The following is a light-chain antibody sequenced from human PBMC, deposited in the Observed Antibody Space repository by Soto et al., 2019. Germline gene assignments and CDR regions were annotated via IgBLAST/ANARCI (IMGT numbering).Light chain of an antibody. Sequence: QSALTQPRSVSGSPGQSVTISCIGTNSDVGGYNYVSWYQHKPGKAPNLLIYDVAERPSGVPDRFSGSKSGNTASLTISGIQTEDEADYYCCSYVARLRVVFGGGTKLTVL. CDR1: NSDVGGYNY. J-gene: IGLJ2*01. V-gene: IGLV2-11*01. CDR2: DVA. CDR3: CSYVARLRVV.